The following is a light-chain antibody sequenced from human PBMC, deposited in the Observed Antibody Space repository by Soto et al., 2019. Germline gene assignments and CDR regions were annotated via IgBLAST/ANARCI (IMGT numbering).Light chain of an antibody. J-gene: IGKJ5*01. CDR1: QSVSSY. Sequence: ENVLTQSPATLSLSPGERATLSCRASQSVSSYLAWYQQKPGQAPRLLIYDASNRATGIPARFSGSGSGTDFTLTISSLEPEDFAVYYCQQRSNWPLLTFGGGTRLEIK. CDR3: QQRSNWPLLT. V-gene: IGKV3-11*01. CDR2: DAS.